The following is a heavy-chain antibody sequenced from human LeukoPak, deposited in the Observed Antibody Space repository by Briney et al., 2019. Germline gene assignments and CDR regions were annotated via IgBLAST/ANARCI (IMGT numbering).Heavy chain of an antibody. CDR3: ARDVSGGSCYLGCWFDP. D-gene: IGHD2-15*01. Sequence: GGSLRLSCAASGXTFSRYSMNWVRQAPGKGREWVSYISSSSSTISYADSVKGRFTISRDNAKNSLYLQMNSLRDEDTAVYYCARDVSGGSCYLGCWFDPWGQGTLVTVSS. CDR2: ISSSSSTI. J-gene: IGHJ5*02. CDR1: GXTFSRYS. V-gene: IGHV3-48*02.